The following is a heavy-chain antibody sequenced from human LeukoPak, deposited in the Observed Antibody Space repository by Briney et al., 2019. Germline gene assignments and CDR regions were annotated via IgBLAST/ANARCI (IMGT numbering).Heavy chain of an antibody. CDR3: ARKSVAATPRDIVYQYSYMDV. V-gene: IGHV7-4-1*02. Sequence: ASVKVSCKASGYTFTSYAMNWVRQAPGQGLEWMGWINTNTGNPTYAQGFTGRFVFSLDTFVSTAYLQISSLKAEDTAVYYCARKSVAATPRDIVYQYSYMDVWGKGTTVTVSS. D-gene: IGHD2-15*01. J-gene: IGHJ6*03. CDR2: INTNTGNP. CDR1: GYTFTSYA.